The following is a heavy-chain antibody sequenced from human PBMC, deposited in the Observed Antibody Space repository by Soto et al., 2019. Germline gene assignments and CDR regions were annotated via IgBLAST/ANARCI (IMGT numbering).Heavy chain of an antibody. CDR2: ISAYNGNT. J-gene: IGHJ5*02. Sequence: ASVKVSCKASGYTFTIYGISWVRQAPGQGLEWMGWISAYNGNTNYAQKLQGRVTMTTDTSTSTAYMELRSLRSDDTAVYYCARFLILFGELLGPQYNWFDPLGQGTLVTVSS. V-gene: IGHV1-18*01. D-gene: IGHD3-10*02. CDR1: GYTFTIYG. CDR3: ARFLILFGELLGPQYNWFDP.